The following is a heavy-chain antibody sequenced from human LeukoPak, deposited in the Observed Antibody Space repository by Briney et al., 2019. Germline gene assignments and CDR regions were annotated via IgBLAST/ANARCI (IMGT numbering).Heavy chain of an antibody. CDR2: IYYSGST. J-gene: IGHJ4*02. CDR3: ARQSIAVAGWGN. CDR1: GGSISSISYY. Sequence: PSETLSLTCTVSGGSISSISYYCGWIRQHPGKGLEWIGSIYYSGSTYYNPSLKSRVTISVDTSKNQFSLKLSSVTAADTAVYYCARQSIAVAGWGNWGQGTLVTVSS. V-gene: IGHV4-39*01. D-gene: IGHD6-19*01.